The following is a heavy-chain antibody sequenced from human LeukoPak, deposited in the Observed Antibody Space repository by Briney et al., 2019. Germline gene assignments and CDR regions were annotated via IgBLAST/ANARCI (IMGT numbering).Heavy chain of an antibody. CDR3: ARGHSGDGYHFDY. V-gene: IGHV1-2*02. Sequence: GASVKVSCKASGYTFTDYYVNWVRQAPGQGLEWVGWINPTSGGTSYAQKFQGRVTLTRDTSINTAYMDLSSLRCDDTAIYYCARGHSGDGYHFDYWGQGTLVAVSS. D-gene: IGHD2-21*01. CDR1: GYTFTDYY. CDR2: INPTSGGT. J-gene: IGHJ4*02.